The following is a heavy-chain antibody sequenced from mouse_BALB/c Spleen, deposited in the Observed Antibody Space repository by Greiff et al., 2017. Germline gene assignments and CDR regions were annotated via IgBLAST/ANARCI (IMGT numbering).Heavy chain of an antibody. D-gene: IGHD2-14*01. J-gene: IGHJ2*01. Sequence: VQLKESGPGLVAPSQSLSITCTVSGFSLTGYGVNWVRQPPGKGLEWLGMIWGDGSTDYNSALKSRLSISKDNSKSQVFLKMNSLQTDDTARYYCAREGRYDGFDYWGQGTTLTVSS. CDR2: IWGDGST. CDR3: AREGRYDGFDY. V-gene: IGHV2-6-7*01. CDR1: GFSLTGYG.